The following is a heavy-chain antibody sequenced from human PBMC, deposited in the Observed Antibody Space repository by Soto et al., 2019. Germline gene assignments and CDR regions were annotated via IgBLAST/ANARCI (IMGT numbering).Heavy chain of an antibody. V-gene: IGHV4-30-4*01. CDR2: IYNTGST. Sequence: PSETLSLTCAVSGASIDSGDYYWSWIRQPPGKGLEWIGYIYNTGSTNYNPSLESRLTISGDKSKNHFSLNLSSVTAADTAVYYCARERYYDDSHSSQESYYLANRAQRAPVTGSS. CDR3: ARERYYDDSHSSQESYYLAN. D-gene: IGHD3-22*01. CDR1: GASIDSGDYY. J-gene: IGHJ1*01.